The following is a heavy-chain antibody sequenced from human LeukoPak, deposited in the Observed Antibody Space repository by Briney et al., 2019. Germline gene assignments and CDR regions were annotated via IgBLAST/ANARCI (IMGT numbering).Heavy chain of an antibody. CDR2: IYSDGST. Sequence: GGSLRLSCAASGFTLSTHDMDWVRQAPGKGLEWVSVIYSDGSTYYSDSVRGRFTISRDNSDNTLHLQMNSLRAEDTAVYYCARERIYFGSGRDLSDARLFYYYGMDVWGRGTTVTVSS. CDR1: GFTLSTHD. J-gene: IGHJ6*02. V-gene: IGHV3-53*01. D-gene: IGHD3-10*01. CDR3: ARERIYFGSGRDLSDARLFYYYGMDV.